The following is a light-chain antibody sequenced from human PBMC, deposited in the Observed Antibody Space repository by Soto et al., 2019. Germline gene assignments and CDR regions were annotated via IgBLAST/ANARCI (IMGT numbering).Light chain of an antibody. V-gene: IGKV1-5*03. CDR2: KAS. CDR3: QHYNSYSEA. J-gene: IGKJ1*01. Sequence: DIQMTQSPSTLSGSVGDRVTITCRASQTISSWLAWYQQKPGKAPKLLIDKASTLKSGVPSKFSGSRSWAAFTLTISTLQPDDFASYYCQHYNSYSEAFGQGTKVELK. CDR1: QTISSW.